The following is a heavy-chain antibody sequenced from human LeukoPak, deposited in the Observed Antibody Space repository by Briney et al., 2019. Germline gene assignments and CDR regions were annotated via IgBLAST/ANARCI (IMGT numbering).Heavy chain of an antibody. J-gene: IGHJ6*02. D-gene: IGHD6-13*01. CDR2: IWYDGSNK. Sequence: PGRSLRLSCAASGFTFSSYGMHWVRRAPGKGLEWVAVIWYDGSNKYYADSVKGRFTISRDNSKNTLYLQMNSLRAEDTAVYYCARDGDSAAAGFYYYYGMDVWGQGTTVTVSS. CDR3: ARDGDSAAAGFYYYYGMDV. V-gene: IGHV3-33*01. CDR1: GFTFSSYG.